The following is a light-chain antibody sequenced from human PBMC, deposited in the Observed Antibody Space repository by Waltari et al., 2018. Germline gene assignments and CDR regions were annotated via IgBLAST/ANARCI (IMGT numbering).Light chain of an antibody. V-gene: IGKV1-5*03. Sequence: DIQMTQSPSTLSASVGDRVPITCRASQSISIWSAWYQQRSGKAPKLLISKSSSLESGVPSRFSGSGSGTEFTLTITNLHPDDFATYYCQHYDNYPVAFGQGTKLEIK. CDR3: QHYDNYPVA. CDR2: KSS. J-gene: IGKJ2*01. CDR1: QSISIW.